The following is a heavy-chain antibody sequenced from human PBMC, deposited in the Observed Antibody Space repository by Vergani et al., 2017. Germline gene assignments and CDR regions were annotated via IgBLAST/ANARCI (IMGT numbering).Heavy chain of an antibody. CDR1: GFTFSSYS. D-gene: IGHD1-26*01. CDR2: ISSSSSYI. V-gene: IGHV3-21*01. J-gene: IGHJ6*03. CDR3: ARGGTPYYYYMDV. Sequence: EVQLVESGGGLVKPGGSLRLSCAASGFTFSSYSMNWVRQAPGKGLEWVSSISSSSSYIYYADSVKGRFTISRDNAKNSLYLQMNSLRAEDTAVYYCARGGTPYYYYMDVWGKGTTVTVSS.